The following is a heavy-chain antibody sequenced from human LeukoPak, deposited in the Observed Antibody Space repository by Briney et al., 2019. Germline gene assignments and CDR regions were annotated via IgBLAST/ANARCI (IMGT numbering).Heavy chain of an antibody. V-gene: IGHV4-59*08. J-gene: IGHJ4*02. CDR2: IYYSGST. D-gene: IGHD4-11*01. Sequence: SETLSLTCTVSGGSLSSYYWSWIRQPPGKGLEWIGYIYYSGSTNYNPSLKSRVTISVDTSKNQFSVKLSSVTAADTAVYDCAGSKRGYFDYWGQGTLVTVSS. CDR3: AGSKRGYFDY. CDR1: GGSLSSYY.